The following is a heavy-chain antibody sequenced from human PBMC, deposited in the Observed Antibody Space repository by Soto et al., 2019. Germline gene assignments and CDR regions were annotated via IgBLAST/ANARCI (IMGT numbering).Heavy chain of an antibody. CDR2: IYFNGNT. CDR1: AASFSKYY. V-gene: IGHV4-59*01. D-gene: IGHD3-16*01. Sequence: ETLSLTCTVSAASFSKYYWSWIRQPPGKGLEWIGYIYFNGNTNYNPSLKRRVTISIDTSKKQISLNLTSVTDADTAVYYCASVTFGGVVLAHWGQGTLVTVSS. J-gene: IGHJ4*02. CDR3: ASVTFGGVVLAH.